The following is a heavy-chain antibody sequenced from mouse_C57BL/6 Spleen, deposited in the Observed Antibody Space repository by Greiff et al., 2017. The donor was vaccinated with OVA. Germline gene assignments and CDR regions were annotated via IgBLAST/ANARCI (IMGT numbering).Heavy chain of an antibody. CDR2: INPNNGGT. CDR1: GYTFTDYY. J-gene: IGHJ2*01. Sequence: EVQLQQSGPELVKPGASVKISCKASGYTFTDYYMNWVKQSHGKSLEWIGDINPNNGGTSYNQKFKGKATLTVDQSSSTAYMQLNSLTSEDSAVYYCARGYDYDPFLDYWGQGTTLTVSS. CDR3: ARGYDYDPFLDY. D-gene: IGHD2-4*01. V-gene: IGHV1-26*01.